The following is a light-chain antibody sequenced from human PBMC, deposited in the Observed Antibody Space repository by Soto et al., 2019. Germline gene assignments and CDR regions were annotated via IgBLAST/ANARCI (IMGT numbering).Light chain of an antibody. J-gene: IGLJ3*02. Sequence: QSALTQPASVSGSPGQSITISCTGTSSDVGRYKFVSWYQQYPGKAPRLMMYEVSNRPSGVSNRFSGSKSGNTASLTISGLQTEDEAIYYCSSWRVFGGGTKLTVL. CDR2: EVS. V-gene: IGLV2-14*01. CDR1: SSDVGRYKF. CDR3: SSWRV.